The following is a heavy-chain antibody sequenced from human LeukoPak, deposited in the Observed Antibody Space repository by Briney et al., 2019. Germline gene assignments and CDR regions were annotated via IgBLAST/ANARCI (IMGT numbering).Heavy chain of an antibody. V-gene: IGHV4-4*02. J-gene: IGHJ4*02. Sequence: SETLSLTCAVSGGSISGSNWWSWVRQPPGKGLEWIGEIYHSGSTNYNPSLKSRVTISVDRSKNQFSLKLSSVTAADTAVYYCAREARSGYYDSSGTYVYWGQGTLVTVSS. CDR1: GGSISGSNW. CDR2: IYHSGST. D-gene: IGHD3-22*01. CDR3: AREARSGYYDSSGTYVY.